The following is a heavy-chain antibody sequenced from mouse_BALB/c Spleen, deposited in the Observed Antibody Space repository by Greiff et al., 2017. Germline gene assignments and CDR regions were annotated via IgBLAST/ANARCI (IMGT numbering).Heavy chain of an antibody. CDR2: IYPGDGDT. J-gene: IGHJ3*01. V-gene: IGHV1-87*01. D-gene: IGHD1-1*01. CDR3: AREGLATVVAKGFAY. Sequence: QVQLQQSGAELARPGASVKLSCKASGYTFTSYWMQWVKQRPGQGLEWIGAIYPGDGDTRYTQKFKGKATLTADKSSSTAYMQLSSLASEDSAVYYCAREGLATVVAKGFAYWGQGTLVTVSA. CDR1: GYTFTSYW.